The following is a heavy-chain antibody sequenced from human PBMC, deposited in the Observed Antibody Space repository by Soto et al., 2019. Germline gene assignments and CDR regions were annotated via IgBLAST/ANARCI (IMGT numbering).Heavy chain of an antibody. CDR3: ARSSSDYGDDGLSLGY. J-gene: IGHJ4*02. V-gene: IGHV1-18*01. Sequence: QVQLVQSGAEVKKPGASVKVSCKASGYTFSGYGINWVRQAPGQGLEWMGWISAYNGTTKYAQKFQGRVTMTTDTSTSTAHMELSSLRSDDTAVYFCARSSSDYGDDGLSLGYWGQGTLVTVSS. D-gene: IGHD4-17*01. CDR1: GYTFSGYG. CDR2: ISAYNGTT.